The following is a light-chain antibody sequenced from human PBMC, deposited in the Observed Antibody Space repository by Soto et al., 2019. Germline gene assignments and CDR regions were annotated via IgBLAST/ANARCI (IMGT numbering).Light chain of an antibody. V-gene: IGKV1-39*01. CDR1: QSISSY. Sequence: DIQMTQSPSSLSASVGDRVTITCRSSQSISSYLNWYQQKPGKAPKLLIYAASSLQPGVPSRFSGTGSGTDFTLTIESLQPEDLATYFCQQGYNSFMYTFGQGTNVDIK. CDR3: QQGYNSFMYT. J-gene: IGKJ2*01. CDR2: AAS.